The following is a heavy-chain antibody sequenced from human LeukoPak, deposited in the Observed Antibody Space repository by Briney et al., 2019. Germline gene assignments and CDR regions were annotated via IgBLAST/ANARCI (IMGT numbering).Heavy chain of an antibody. V-gene: IGHV5-10-1*01. J-gene: IGHJ5*02. D-gene: IGHD2-2*01. CDR3: ARQTCSSTSCSNWFDP. CDR2: IDPSDSYT. CDR1: GYSFTSYW. Sequence: GESLKISCKGSGYSFTSYWINWVRQMPGKGLEWMGRIDPSDSYTNYSPSFHGHVIISADKSISTAYLQWSSLKASDTAMYYCARQTCSSTSCSNWFDPWGQGTLVTVSS.